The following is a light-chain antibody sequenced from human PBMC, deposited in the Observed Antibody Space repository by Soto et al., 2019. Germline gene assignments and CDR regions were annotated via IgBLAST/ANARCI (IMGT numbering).Light chain of an antibody. V-gene: IGKV1-5*01. J-gene: IGKJ4*01. CDR1: QNIKNY. CDR3: PQYNTSVP. CDR2: EDS. Sequence: DIQMTQSPSSLSASVRHRGTMTCRASQNIKNYLNWYQQKPGKAPKLLIYEDSSLESGVQSRFRGSGSGTEFTLTISSLQPDDFATYYCPQYNTSVPLGGGTKV.